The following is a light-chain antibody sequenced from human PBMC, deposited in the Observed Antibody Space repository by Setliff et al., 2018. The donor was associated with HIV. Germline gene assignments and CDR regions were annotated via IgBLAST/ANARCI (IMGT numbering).Light chain of an antibody. CDR1: SSDVGGYNY. J-gene: IGLJ1*01. Sequence: SALAQPDSVSGSPGQSITISCTGTSSDVGGYNYVSWYQQHPGKAPKLMIYEVSNRPSGVSNRFSGSKSGNTASLTISGLQAEDEADYYCSSYASSSTLYVFGTGTKVTVL. V-gene: IGLV2-14*01. CDR2: EVS. CDR3: SSYASSSTLYV.